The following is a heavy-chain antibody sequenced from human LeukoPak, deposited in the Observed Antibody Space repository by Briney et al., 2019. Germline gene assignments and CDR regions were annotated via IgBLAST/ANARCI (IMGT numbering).Heavy chain of an antibody. D-gene: IGHD3-10*02. CDR1: GYTFTDYY. Sequence: ASVTVSCTASGYTFTDYYMHWVREAPGQGLEWMGWINPKSGGTSYAQTFQGRVTLTRDTSINTAYMELSRLTSADSSVYYCGRDPMNFYVIVSLDYWGQGSLVTVSS. CDR3: GRDPMNFYVIVSLDY. CDR2: INPKSGGT. V-gene: IGHV1-2*02. J-gene: IGHJ4*02.